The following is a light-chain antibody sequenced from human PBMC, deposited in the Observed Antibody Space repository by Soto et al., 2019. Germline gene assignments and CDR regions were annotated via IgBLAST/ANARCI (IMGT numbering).Light chain of an antibody. CDR3: QEYNNWPPIT. Sequence: ELVWTQSAGKLAVSPGEVAAVAGRTSQSLASSNLAWYQQKPGQAPRLLIYGASNRATGIPDRFSGSGSGTASTLTISRLQSEDFAVYYCQEYNNWPPITFGQGTQLEIK. J-gene: IGKJ5*01. CDR2: GAS. CDR1: QSLASSN. V-gene: IGKV3-15*01.